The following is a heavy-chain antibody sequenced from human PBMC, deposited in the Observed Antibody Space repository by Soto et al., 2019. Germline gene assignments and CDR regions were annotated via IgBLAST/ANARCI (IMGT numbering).Heavy chain of an antibody. J-gene: IGHJ6*02. CDR1: GYTFTSYY. CDR3: ARGSSGYSVSYGMDV. CDR2: INPSGGST. Sequence: GASLKVSCKASGYTFTSYYMHWVRQAPGQGLEWMGIINPSGGSTSYAQKFQGRVTMTRDTSTSTVYMELSSLRSEDTAVYYCARGSSGYSVSYGMDVWGQGTTVTVSS. V-gene: IGHV1-46*01. D-gene: IGHD3-22*01.